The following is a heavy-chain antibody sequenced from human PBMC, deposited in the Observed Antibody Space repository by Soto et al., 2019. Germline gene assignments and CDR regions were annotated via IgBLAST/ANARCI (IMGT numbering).Heavy chain of an antibody. V-gene: IGHV3-23*01. CDR1: GFTFSSYA. Sequence: GGSLRLSCAASGFTFSSYAMGWVRQAPGKGLEWVSAISGSGGSTYYADSVKGRFTISRDNSKNTLYLQMNSLRAEDTAVYYCAKVPSLYSSGENYWGQGTLVTVSS. D-gene: IGHD6-19*01. CDR2: ISGSGGST. CDR3: AKVPSLYSSGENY. J-gene: IGHJ4*02.